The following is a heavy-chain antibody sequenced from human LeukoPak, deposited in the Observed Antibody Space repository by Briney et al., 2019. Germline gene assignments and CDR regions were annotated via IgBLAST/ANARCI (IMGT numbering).Heavy chain of an antibody. Sequence: GRSLRLSCAASGFTFSSYAMHWVRQAPGKGLEWVAVISYDGSNKYYADSVKGRFTISRDNSKNTLYLQMNSLRAEDTAVYYXXXXXXXXXFGESAFDIWGQGTMVTVSS. V-gene: IGHV3-30-3*01. CDR2: ISYDGSNK. CDR3: XXXXXXXXFGESAFDI. CDR1: GFTFSSYA. J-gene: IGHJ3*02. D-gene: IGHD3-10*01.